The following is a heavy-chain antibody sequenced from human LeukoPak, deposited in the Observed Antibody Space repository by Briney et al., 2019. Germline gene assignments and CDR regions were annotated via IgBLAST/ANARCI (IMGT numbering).Heavy chain of an antibody. CDR1: GFTFSTYS. CDR2: ISGSSKYI. V-gene: IGHV3-21*01. Sequence: GGSLRLSCAASGFTFSTYSMDWVRQAPGKGLEWVSTISGSSKYIYYAESIKGRFAVSRDNAKKLLYLQMNSLRAEDTAVYFCVRDIQGSGSPLDYWGQGTLVTVSS. J-gene: IGHJ4*02. CDR3: VRDIQGSGSPLDY. D-gene: IGHD3-10*01.